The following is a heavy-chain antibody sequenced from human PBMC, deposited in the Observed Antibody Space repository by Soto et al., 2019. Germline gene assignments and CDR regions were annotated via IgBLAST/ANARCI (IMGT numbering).Heavy chain of an antibody. J-gene: IGHJ6*03. CDR2: ISGSGGST. D-gene: IGHD5-12*01. Sequence: GGSLRLSCAASGFTFSSYAMSWVRQAPGKGLEWVSAISGSGGSTYYADSVKGRFTISRDNSENTLYLQMNSLRAEDTAVYYCAKGLRGGDYYYYMDVWGKGTTVTVSS. CDR3: AKGLRGGDYYYYMDV. V-gene: IGHV3-23*01. CDR1: GFTFSSYA.